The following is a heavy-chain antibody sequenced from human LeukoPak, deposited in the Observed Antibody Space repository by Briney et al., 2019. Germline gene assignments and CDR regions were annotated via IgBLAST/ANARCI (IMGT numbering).Heavy chain of an antibody. CDR3: VRDFYASGFYFWFDP. J-gene: IGHJ5*02. D-gene: IGHD2/OR15-2a*01. V-gene: IGHV4-4*07. Sequence: SETLSLTCTVSGGSISSYYWSWIRQPAGKGLEWIGRIYTSGSTNYNPSLKSRVTMSVDTSMNQFSLRLSSVTAADTAVYYCVRDFYASGFYFWFDPWGQGILVTVSS. CDR2: IYTSGST. CDR1: GGSISSYY.